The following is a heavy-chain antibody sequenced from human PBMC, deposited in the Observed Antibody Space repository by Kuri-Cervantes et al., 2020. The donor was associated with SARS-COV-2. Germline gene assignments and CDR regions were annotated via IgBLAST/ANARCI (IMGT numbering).Heavy chain of an antibody. CDR2: ISYDGSNK. Sequence: GESLKISCAASGFTFSSYAMHWVRQAPGKGLEWVAVISYDGSNKYYADSVKGRFTISRDNSKNTLYLQMNSLRAEDTAVYYCAKAEGELPYYYYYMDVWGKGTTVTVSS. CDR3: AKAEGELPYYYYYMDV. J-gene: IGHJ6*03. CDR1: GFTFSSYA. D-gene: IGHD1-26*01. V-gene: IGHV3-30-3*01.